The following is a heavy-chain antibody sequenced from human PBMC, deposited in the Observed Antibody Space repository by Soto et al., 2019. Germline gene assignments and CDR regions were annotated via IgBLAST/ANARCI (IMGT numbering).Heavy chain of an antibody. V-gene: IGHV1-69*02. CDR2: IIPILGIA. D-gene: IGHD2-2*01. J-gene: IGHJ3*02. CDR1: GGTFSSYT. Sequence: QVQLVQSGAEVKKPGSSVKVSCKASGGTFSSYTISWVRQAPGQGLEWMGRIIPILGIANYAQKFQGRVTNTADKSTSTAHMELSSLRSEDTAVYYCAPARCSSTSCRDAFDIWGQGTMVTVSS. CDR3: APARCSSTSCRDAFDI.